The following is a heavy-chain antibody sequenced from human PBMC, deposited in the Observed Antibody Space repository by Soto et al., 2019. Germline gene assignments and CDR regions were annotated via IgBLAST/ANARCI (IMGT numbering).Heavy chain of an antibody. Sequence: QVQLVQSGAEVKKPGSSVKVSCKASGGTFSSYAISWVRQAPGQGLEWMGGIIPIFGTANYAQKFQGRVTITADESTSTAYMELSSLRNEDTTVYYCARDKQRYCSGGSCTIEQWGQGTLVTGYS. CDR1: GGTFSSYA. CDR2: IIPIFGTA. V-gene: IGHV1-69*01. J-gene: IGHJ1*01. D-gene: IGHD2-15*01. CDR3: ARDKQRYCSGGSCTIEQ.